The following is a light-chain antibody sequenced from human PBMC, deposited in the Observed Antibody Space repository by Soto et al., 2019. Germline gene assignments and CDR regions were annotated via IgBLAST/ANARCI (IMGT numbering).Light chain of an antibody. CDR3: QVWDSSSDLLV. CDR2: VDS. J-gene: IGLJ1*01. V-gene: IGLV3-21*02. CDR1: NVGGYS. Sequence: SYELTQPPSVSVAPGQTARITCGGDNVGGYSVHWYQQRPGQAPVLVVYVDSDRPSGIPERFSGSNSGNTATLTISRVEAGDAADYYCQVWDSSSDLLVFGTGTKVTVL.